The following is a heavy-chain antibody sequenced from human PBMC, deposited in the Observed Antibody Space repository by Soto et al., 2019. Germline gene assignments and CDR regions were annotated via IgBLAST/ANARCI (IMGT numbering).Heavy chain of an antibody. CDR2: IYYSGST. D-gene: IGHD1-26*01. CDR3: ASVLFGRLAWFDH. J-gene: IGHJ5*02. V-gene: IGHV4-59*01. Sequence: SETLSLTCTVSGGSISSYYWSWIRQPPGKGLEWIGYIYYSGSTNYNPSLKSRVTISVDTSKNQFSLKLSSVTAADTAVYYCASVLFGRLAWFDHWGQGTLVTVS. CDR1: GGSISSYY.